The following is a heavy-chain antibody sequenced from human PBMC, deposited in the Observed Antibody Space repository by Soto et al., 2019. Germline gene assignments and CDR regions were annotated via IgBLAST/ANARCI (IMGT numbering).Heavy chain of an antibody. J-gene: IGHJ4*02. V-gene: IGHV4-39*01. Sequence: QLQLQESGPGLVKPSETLSLTCTVSGGSMSSSSYYWGWIRQPPGKGLEWIASMYYSGVYSGTTCNHPSHQKKFSISVDTSKNQFSLKVSSVTAADTAVYYCARGFDILTVGCYLHSWGQGTLVTVSS. CDR2: MYYSGVYSGTT. CDR3: ARGFDILTVGCYLHS. D-gene: IGHD3-9*01. CDR1: GGSMSSSSYY.